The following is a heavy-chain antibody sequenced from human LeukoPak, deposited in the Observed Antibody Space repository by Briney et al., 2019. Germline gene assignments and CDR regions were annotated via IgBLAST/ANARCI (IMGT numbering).Heavy chain of an antibody. CDR1: AGSISSYY. CDR2: ISYSGST. Sequence: PSETLSLTCTVSAGSISSYYWSWIRQPPGKGLEWIGYISYSGSTNYNPSLKSRVTISLDTSKNQFSLRLSSVTAADTAVYYCARDKPPYYDGSGYLDYWGQGTLVTVSS. CDR3: ARDKPPYYDGSGYLDY. V-gene: IGHV4-59*01. D-gene: IGHD3-22*01. J-gene: IGHJ4*02.